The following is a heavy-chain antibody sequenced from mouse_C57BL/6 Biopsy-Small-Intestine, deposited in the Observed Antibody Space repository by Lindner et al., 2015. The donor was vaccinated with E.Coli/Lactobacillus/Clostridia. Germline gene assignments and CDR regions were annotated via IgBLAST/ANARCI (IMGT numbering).Heavy chain of an antibody. Sequence: VQLQESGAELVRPGTSVKMSCKASGYTFTNYWIGWAKQRPGHGLEWIGDIYPGGGYTNYNEKFKGKATLTADKPSSTAYMQFSSLTSEDSAIYYCARYYDYVYAMDYWGQGTSVTVSS. CDR2: IYPGGGYT. J-gene: IGHJ4*01. CDR1: GYTFTNYW. CDR3: ARYYDYVYAMDY. D-gene: IGHD2-4*01. V-gene: IGHV1-63*01.